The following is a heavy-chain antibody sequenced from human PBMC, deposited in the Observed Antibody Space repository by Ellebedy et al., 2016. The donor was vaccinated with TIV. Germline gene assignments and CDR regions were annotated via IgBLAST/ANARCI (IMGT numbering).Heavy chain of an antibody. D-gene: IGHD1-1*01. J-gene: IGHJ6*02. V-gene: IGHV4-4*07. CDR3: AVAGGTANYYYGLDV. Sequence: MPSETLSLTCTVSGGSTSTYYWSWIRQPAGKGLEWIGRINTSGSTVYSPSLKSRVTMSIETSKNQFSLKLNSVTAADTAVYYCAVAGGTANYYYGLDVWGQGTPVTVSS. CDR2: INTSGST. CDR1: GGSTSTYY.